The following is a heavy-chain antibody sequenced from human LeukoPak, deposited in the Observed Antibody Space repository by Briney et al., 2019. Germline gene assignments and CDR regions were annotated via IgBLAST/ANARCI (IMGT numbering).Heavy chain of an antibody. Sequence: PSETLSLTCTVSGGSISSSSYYWGWIRQPPGKGLEWIGSIYYSGSTYYNPSLKSRVTISVDTSKNQFSLKLSSVTVADTAVYYCARLDEPPWYSFEGWGQGTLVTVSS. V-gene: IGHV4-39*01. D-gene: IGHD1-14*01. J-gene: IGHJ4*02. CDR2: IYYSGST. CDR1: GGSISSSSYY. CDR3: ARLDEPPWYSFEG.